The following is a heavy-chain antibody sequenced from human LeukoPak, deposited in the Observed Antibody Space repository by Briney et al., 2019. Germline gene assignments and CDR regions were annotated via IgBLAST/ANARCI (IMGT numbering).Heavy chain of an antibody. D-gene: IGHD4-23*01. J-gene: IGHJ5*02. V-gene: IGHV4-59*01. CDR1: GGSISSYY. CDR2: IYNSGGT. Sequence: PSETLSLTCTVSGGSISSYYWSWIRQPPGKGLEWIGHIYNSGGTNYNPSLKSRVTTSVDTSKNQFSLKLTSVTAADTAVYYCARYRGNSNGGFDPWGQGTLVTVSS. CDR3: ARYRGNSNGGFDP.